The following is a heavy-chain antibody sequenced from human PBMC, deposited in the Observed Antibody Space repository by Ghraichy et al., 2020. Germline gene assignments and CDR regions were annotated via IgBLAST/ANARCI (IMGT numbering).Heavy chain of an antibody. CDR2: IYYSGTT. V-gene: IGHV4-31*02. Sequence: SQTLSLTCTVSAGSVRSSVYYWTWIRQHPGKDLEWIGYIYYSGTTFYNPSLKSRVSMSVDTSTNQFSLKLSSVTAADTAVYYCARLNNNVLLPAASNWFDPWGQGTLVTVSS. J-gene: IGHJ5*02. CDR1: AGSVRSSVYY. CDR3: ARLNNNVLLPAASNWFDP. D-gene: IGHD2-2*01.